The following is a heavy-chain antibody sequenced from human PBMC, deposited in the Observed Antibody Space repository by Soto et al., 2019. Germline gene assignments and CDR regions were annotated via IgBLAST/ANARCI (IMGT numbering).Heavy chain of an antibody. CDR1: GYTFTGHY. CDR3: GRGRSGQIVIFY. V-gene: IGHV1-2*02. J-gene: IGHJ4*02. CDR2: IGPESGAT. Sequence: ASVKVSCKTSGYTFTGHYIHWVRQAPQQGPDWMGEIGPESGATRYAEKFRGRVTMTMDTSITTVYMELRNLSPDDTAVYYCGRGRSGQIVIFYWGQGTPVTVSS. D-gene: IGHD1-26*01.